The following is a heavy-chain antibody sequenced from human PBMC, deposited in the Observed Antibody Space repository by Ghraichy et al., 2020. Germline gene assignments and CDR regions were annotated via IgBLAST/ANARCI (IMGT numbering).Heavy chain of an antibody. D-gene: IGHD5-18*01. CDR2: INPTGTT. V-gene: IGHV4-34*01. CDR1: VGSFSGYY. Sequence: SETLSLTCAVYVGSFSGYYWSWIRQPPRKGLEWIGEINPTGTTNNNPSLTSRLTLLVDPSKYQFSLQLKSVTAADTAVYYCARRRQTWSAAEGDAFDIWGHGTMVTVSS. J-gene: IGHJ3*02. CDR3: ARRRQTWSAAEGDAFDI.